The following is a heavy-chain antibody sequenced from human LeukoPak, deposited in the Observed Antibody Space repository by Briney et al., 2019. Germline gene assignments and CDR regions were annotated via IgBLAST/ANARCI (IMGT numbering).Heavy chain of an antibody. D-gene: IGHD6-19*01. V-gene: IGHV3-21*01. J-gene: IGHJ4*02. CDR1: GFTFSTYD. Sequence: GGSLRLSCSASGFTFSTYDMNWVRQAPGKGLEWVSSITSRSKYIYYADSVKGRFTMSRDNVNNLLLLQMDSLRAEDTAVYYCARYVGPNIAVAGSDYWGQGTLVTVSS. CDR2: ITSRSKYI. CDR3: ARYVGPNIAVAGSDY.